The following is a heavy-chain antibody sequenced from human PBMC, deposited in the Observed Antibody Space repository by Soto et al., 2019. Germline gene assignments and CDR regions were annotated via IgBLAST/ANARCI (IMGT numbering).Heavy chain of an antibody. CDR1: GFSFSGYA. CDR2: TSWDGNNK. J-gene: IGHJ6*02. CDR3: AKVVVAAAMINYYYGMDV. D-gene: IGHD2-2*01. V-gene: IGHV3-30*04. Sequence: QVQLVESGGGVVQPGGSLRLSCAASGFSFSGYAMQWVRQPPGKGLEWVAVTSWDGNNKYYADSVKGRFTISRDNSKNTLYLQMNSLRAEDMAVYYCAKVVVAAAMINYYYGMDVWGQGTTVTGSS.